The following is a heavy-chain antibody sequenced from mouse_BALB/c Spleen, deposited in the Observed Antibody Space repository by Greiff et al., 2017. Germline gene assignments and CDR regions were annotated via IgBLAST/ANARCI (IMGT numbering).Heavy chain of an antibody. V-gene: IGHV1-7*01. D-gene: IGHD2-4*01. CDR3: ARSVDNDLYAMDY. CDR2: INPSTGYT. CDR1: GYTFTSYW. J-gene: IGHJ4*01. Sequence: QVQLQQSGAELAKPGASVKMSCKASGYTFTSYWMHWVKQRPGQGLEWIGYINPSTGYTEYNQKFKDKATLTADKSSSTAYMQLSSLTSEDAAVYYCARSVDNDLYAMDYWGQGTSVTVSS.